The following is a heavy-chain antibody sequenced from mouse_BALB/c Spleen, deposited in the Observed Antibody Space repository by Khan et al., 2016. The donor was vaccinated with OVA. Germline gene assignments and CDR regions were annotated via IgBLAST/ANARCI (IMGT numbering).Heavy chain of an antibody. CDR2: ISYSGST. J-gene: IGHJ4*01. V-gene: IGHV3-2*02. CDR3: ASELGRYYALDY. D-gene: IGHD4-1*01. Sequence: EVQLQESGPGLVKPSQSLSLTCTVTGYSITSDYACNWIRQFPGNKLEWMGYISYSGSTTYNPSLKSRISITRDTSKDQFFLQLKSVTSEDTATYYCASELGRYYALDYWGQGTSVTVSS. CDR1: GYSITSDYA.